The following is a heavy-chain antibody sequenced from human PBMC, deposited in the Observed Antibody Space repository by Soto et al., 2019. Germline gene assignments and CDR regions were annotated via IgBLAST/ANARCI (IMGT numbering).Heavy chain of an antibody. Sequence: QVQLVQSGAEVTQPGSSVKVSCKASGGPFSSYAISWVRQAPGQGLEWMGGIIPFVGTTNYAQKFQDRVTITADKSTNTAYMELRSLRYEDTAVYYCAIHPGSTSRLVYGMDVWGQGTTVTVSS. D-gene: IGHD2-2*01. CDR1: GGPFSSYA. CDR3: AIHPGSTSRLVYGMDV. CDR2: IIPFVGTT. J-gene: IGHJ6*02. V-gene: IGHV1-69*06.